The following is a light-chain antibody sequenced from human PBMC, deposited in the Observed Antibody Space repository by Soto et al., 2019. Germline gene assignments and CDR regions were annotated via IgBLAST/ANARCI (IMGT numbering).Light chain of an antibody. CDR2: EVS. V-gene: IGLV2-14*01. CDR1: RSDIGDSNF. CDR3: ASFRSGTILV. J-gene: IGLJ1*01. Sequence: QSALTQPASVSGSPGQSVTISCTGPRSDIGDSNFISWYQHSPGKAPRLLIYEVSSRPSGVSKRFSGSKAGNTASLTISGLLDDEEADYFCASFRSGTILVFASGTKATVL.